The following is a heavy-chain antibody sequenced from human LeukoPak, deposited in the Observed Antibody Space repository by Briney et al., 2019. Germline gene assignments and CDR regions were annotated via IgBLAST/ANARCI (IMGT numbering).Heavy chain of an antibody. J-gene: IGHJ4*02. Sequence: QTGGSLRLSCAASGITFNNYVMNWVRQAPGKGLEWVSAISGSGGSTYYADAVKGRFTISRDNSKNTLYLQMNSLRAEDTAVYYCARGRVLYSYVISLDSWGQGTLVTASS. CDR2: ISGSGGST. V-gene: IGHV3-23*01. D-gene: IGHD5-18*01. CDR1: GITFNNYV. CDR3: ARGRVLYSYVISLDS.